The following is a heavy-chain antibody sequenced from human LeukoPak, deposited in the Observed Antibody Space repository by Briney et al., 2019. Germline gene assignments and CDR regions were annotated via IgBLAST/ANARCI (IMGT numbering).Heavy chain of an antibody. V-gene: IGHV3-23*01. CDR2: ISGSGGNT. D-gene: IGHD4/OR15-4a*01. J-gene: IGHJ4*02. Sequence: GGSLRLSCAASGFTFSSYAMSWVRQAPGKGLEWVSAISGSGGNTYFADSVKGRFTTSRDNSKKTLYLPMSSLRAYDTVVYYCSKVGPGAARHYWGQGTLVTVCS. CDR3: SKVGPGAARHY. CDR1: GFTFSSYA.